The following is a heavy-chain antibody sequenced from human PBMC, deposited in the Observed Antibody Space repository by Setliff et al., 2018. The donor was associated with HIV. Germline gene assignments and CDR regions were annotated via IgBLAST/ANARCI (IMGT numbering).Heavy chain of an antibody. CDR1: GYIFTGYY. J-gene: IGHJ4*02. V-gene: IGHV1-2*06. CDR3: ARDPLYYYDSSGYPDY. D-gene: IGHD3-22*01. CDR2: INPDTGDT. Sequence: ASVKVSCKASGYIFTGYYIHWVRQAPGQGLEWMGRINPDTGDTNYAQKFQGRVTLTRDTSISTAYMELRSLRSDDTAVYYCARDPLYYYDSSGYPDYWGQGTLVTVSS.